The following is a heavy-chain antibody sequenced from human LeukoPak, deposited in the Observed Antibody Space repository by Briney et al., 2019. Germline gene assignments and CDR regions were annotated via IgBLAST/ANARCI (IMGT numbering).Heavy chain of an antibody. J-gene: IGHJ4*02. V-gene: IGHV3-53*01. CDR2: IYSGGST. CDR1: GFTVSSNY. D-gene: IGHD6-13*01. Sequence: GGSLRLSCAASGFTVSSNYMSWVRQAPGKGLEWVPVIYSGGSTYYADSVKGRFTISRDNSKNTLYLQMNSLRAEDTAVYYCARASSSSWYLFDYWGQGTLVTVSS. CDR3: ARASSSSWYLFDY.